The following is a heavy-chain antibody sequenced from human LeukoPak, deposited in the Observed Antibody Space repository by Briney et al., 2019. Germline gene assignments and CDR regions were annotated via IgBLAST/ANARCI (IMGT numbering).Heavy chain of an antibody. Sequence: SETLSLTCAVYGGSFSGYSWSWIRQPPGKGLEWIGEINHSGSTNYNPSLKSRVTISVDTSKNQFSLKLNSVTAADTAVYYCARGPPRGYDFWRGRPVYFDYWGQGTLVTASS. CDR3: ARGPPRGYDFWRGRPVYFDY. V-gene: IGHV4-34*01. CDR1: GGSFSGYS. J-gene: IGHJ4*02. CDR2: INHSGST. D-gene: IGHD3-3*01.